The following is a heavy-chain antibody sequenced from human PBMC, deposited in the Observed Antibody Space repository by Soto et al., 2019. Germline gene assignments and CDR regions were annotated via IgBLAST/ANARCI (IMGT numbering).Heavy chain of an antibody. CDR2: ISYDGSNK. CDR3: ARDDRIAVAGGYYYYGMDV. D-gene: IGHD6-19*01. CDR1: GFTFSSYG. J-gene: IGHJ6*02. Sequence: GGSLRLSCAASGFTFSSYGMHWVRQAPGKGLEWVAVISYDGSNKYYADSVMGRFTISRDNSKNTLYLQMNSLRAEDTAVYYCARDDRIAVAGGYYYYGMDVWGQGTTVTVSS. V-gene: IGHV3-30*03.